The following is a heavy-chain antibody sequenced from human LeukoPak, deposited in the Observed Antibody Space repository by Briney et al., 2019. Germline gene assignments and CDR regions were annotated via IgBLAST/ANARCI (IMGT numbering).Heavy chain of an antibody. J-gene: IGHJ4*02. CDR3: ASKEVFDY. V-gene: IGHV3-23*01. CDR2: VNNGGDRT. Sequence: PGGSLRLSCAASGFTFSSYAMSWVRQAPGKGLEWVSTVNNGGDRTYYADSAKGQFTISRDNAKNTLYLQMNSLTAEDTAAYYCASKEVFDYWGQGTLVTVSS. CDR1: GFTFSSYA.